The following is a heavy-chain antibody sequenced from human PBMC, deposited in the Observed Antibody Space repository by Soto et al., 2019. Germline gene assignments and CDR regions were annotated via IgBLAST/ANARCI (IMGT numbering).Heavy chain of an antibody. CDR2: ISAYNGNT. Sequence: QVQLVQSGAEVKKPGASVKVSCKASGYTFTSYGISWVRQAPGQGLEWMGWISAYNGNTNYAQKLQGRVTMTTDTXTXXAYMELRSLRSDDTAVYYCARDVVTQTQKHYYFDYWGKGTLVTVSS. CDR1: GYTFTSYG. D-gene: IGHD2-21*02. J-gene: IGHJ4*02. V-gene: IGHV1-18*01. CDR3: ARDVVTQTQKHYYFDY.